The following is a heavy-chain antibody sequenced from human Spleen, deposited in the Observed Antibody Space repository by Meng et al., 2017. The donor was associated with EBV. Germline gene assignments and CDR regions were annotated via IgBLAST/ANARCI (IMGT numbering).Heavy chain of an antibody. CDR3: ARGTMVQGDYLAHYPFDY. J-gene: IGHJ4*02. D-gene: IGHD3-10*01. Sequence: QVQLQQSGPGLVKPSQTLSLTCAISGDSVSSNSAAWNWIRQSPSRGLEWLGRTYYRSKWYNDYAVSVKSRITINPDTSKNQFSLQLNSVTPEDTAVYYCARGTMVQGDYLAHYPFDYWGQGTLVTVSS. CDR2: TYYRSKWYN. CDR1: GDSVSSNSAA. V-gene: IGHV6-1*01.